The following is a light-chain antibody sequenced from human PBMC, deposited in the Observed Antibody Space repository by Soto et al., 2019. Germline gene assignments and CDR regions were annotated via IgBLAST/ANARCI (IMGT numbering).Light chain of an antibody. Sequence: EIVMTQSPATRSVSPGERATLSCRASQSVGSDLAWYQQKPGQAPRLVIYDIFTRATGVPPRIRGSGSGTEFTLTISSLQSEDFAVYYCQQYNSWPLTFGGGTKVEIK. CDR3: QQYNSWPLT. J-gene: IGKJ4*01. CDR2: DIF. CDR1: QSVGSD. V-gene: IGKV3D-15*01.